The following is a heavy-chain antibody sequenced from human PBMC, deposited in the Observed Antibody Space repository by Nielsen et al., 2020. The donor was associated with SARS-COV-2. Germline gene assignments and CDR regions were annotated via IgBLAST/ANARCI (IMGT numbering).Heavy chain of an antibody. CDR3: ARDGRLDAFDI. Sequence: GESLKISCAASGFTFSSYAMSWVRQAPGKGLEWVSSISSSSSYIYYADSVKGRFTISRDNAKNSLYLQMNSLRAEDTAVYYCARDGRLDAFDIWGQGTMVTVSS. D-gene: IGHD1-26*01. CDR1: GFTFSSYA. V-gene: IGHV3-21*01. J-gene: IGHJ3*02. CDR2: ISSSSSYI.